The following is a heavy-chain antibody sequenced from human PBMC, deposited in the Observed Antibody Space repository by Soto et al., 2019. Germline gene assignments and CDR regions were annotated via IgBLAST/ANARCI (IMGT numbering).Heavy chain of an antibody. V-gene: IGHV1-69*08. CDR2: IIPILGIA. Sequence: QVQLVQSGAEVKKPGSSVKVSCKASGGTFSSYTISWVRQAPGQGLEWMGRIIPILGIANYAQKFQGRVTXTXDXXTSTAYMELSSLRSEDTAVYYCARERSQWELALDYWGQGTLVTVSS. J-gene: IGHJ4*02. CDR1: GGTFSSYT. CDR3: ARERSQWELALDY. D-gene: IGHD1-26*01.